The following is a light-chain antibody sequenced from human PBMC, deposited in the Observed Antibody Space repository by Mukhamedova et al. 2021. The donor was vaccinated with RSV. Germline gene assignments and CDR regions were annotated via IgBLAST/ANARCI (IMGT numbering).Light chain of an antibody. J-gene: IGKJ5*01. Sequence: ASQSVRSHLAWYQQRPGQAPKLLIYAASSRATGISARFSGSGSGTDFTLTISGLEPEDFAVYYCQQHSNWPTFGQGTRLEIK. CDR1: QSVRSH. CDR2: AAS. V-gene: IGKV3-11*01. CDR3: QQHSNWPT.